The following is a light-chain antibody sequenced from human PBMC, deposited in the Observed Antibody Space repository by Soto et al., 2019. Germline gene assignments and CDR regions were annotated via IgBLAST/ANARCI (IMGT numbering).Light chain of an antibody. Sequence: QCALTQPASVSGAPGQAVTISCTRTSSDVGSFNFVSWYQQHPGKAPKVVIYEVTKRPSGVSNRFSGSKSGNTASLTIYGLQADDEADYYCCSDAGSSTYVFGTGTKVTVL. J-gene: IGLJ1*01. CDR1: SSDVGSFNF. CDR3: CSDAGSSTYV. CDR2: EVT. V-gene: IGLV2-23*02.